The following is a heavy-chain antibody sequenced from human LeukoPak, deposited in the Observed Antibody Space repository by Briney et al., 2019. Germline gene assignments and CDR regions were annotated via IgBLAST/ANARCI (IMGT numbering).Heavy chain of an antibody. V-gene: IGHV4-59*08. J-gene: IGHJ4*02. Sequence: SETLSLTCTVSGGSISSYYWSWIRQPPGKGLEWIGHIHYSGTTNYNPSLKSRVTISVDTSKNQFSLKLSSVTAADTAVYYCARHSSPLGGPFDYWGQGTLVTVS. CDR1: GGSISSYY. D-gene: IGHD3-16*01. CDR3: ARHSSPLGGPFDY. CDR2: IHYSGTT.